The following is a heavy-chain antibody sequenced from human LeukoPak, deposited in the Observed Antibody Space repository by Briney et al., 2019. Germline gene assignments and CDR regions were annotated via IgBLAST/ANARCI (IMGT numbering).Heavy chain of an antibody. D-gene: IGHD5-18*01. Sequence: GGSLRLSCAASGFTFSSYVMSWVRQAPGKGLEWVSAISGSGGSTYYADSVKGRFTISRDNSKNTLYLQMNSLRAEDTAVYYCAKVGGYSYGLGYWGQGTLVTVSS. CDR1: GFTFSSYV. V-gene: IGHV3-23*01. CDR3: AKVGGYSYGLGY. CDR2: ISGSGGST. J-gene: IGHJ4*02.